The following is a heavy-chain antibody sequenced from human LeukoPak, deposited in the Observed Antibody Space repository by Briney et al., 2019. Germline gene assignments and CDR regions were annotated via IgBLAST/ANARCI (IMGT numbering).Heavy chain of an antibody. J-gene: IGHJ4*02. V-gene: IGHV1-18*01. CDR2: ISAYNGNT. CDR1: GYTRTELS. Sequence: ASVKVSCKVSGYTRTELSMHWVRQAPGQGLEWMGWISAYNGNTNYAQKLQGRVTMTTDTSTSTAYMELRSLRSDDTAVYYCARDLVAYCGGDCWVHDYWGQGTLVTVSS. D-gene: IGHD2-21*02. CDR3: ARDLVAYCGGDCWVHDY.